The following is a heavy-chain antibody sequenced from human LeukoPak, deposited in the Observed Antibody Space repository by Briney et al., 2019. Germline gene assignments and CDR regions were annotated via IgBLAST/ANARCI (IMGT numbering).Heavy chain of an antibody. Sequence: ASVKISCKASGYTFTGYYMHWVRQAPGQGLEWMGWINPNSGGTNYAQKFQDRVSMARDTSVSTAYMELSRLRSDDTAIYFCTRKGRSTLDYWGQGTLVTLSS. V-gene: IGHV1-2*02. D-gene: IGHD1-26*01. J-gene: IGHJ4*02. CDR1: GYTFTGYY. CDR2: INPNSGGT. CDR3: TRKGRSTLDY.